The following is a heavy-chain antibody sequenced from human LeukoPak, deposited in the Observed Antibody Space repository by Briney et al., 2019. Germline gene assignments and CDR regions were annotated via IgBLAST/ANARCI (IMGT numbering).Heavy chain of an antibody. CDR1: GGSISSSSYY. Sequence: SETLSLTCTVSGGSISSSSYYWGWIRQPPGKGLEWIGSIYYSGSTYYNPSLKSRVTISVDTSKNQFSLKLSSVTAADTAVYYCARVVGYCSGGSCYTFDYWGQGTLVTVSS. CDR2: IYYSGST. J-gene: IGHJ4*02. D-gene: IGHD2-15*01. V-gene: IGHV4-39*01. CDR3: ARVVGYCSGGSCYTFDY.